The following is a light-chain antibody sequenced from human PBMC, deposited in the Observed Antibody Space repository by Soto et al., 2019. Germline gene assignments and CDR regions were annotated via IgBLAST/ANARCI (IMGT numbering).Light chain of an antibody. CDR3: ASYTSRSPLV. V-gene: IGLV2-14*03. Sequence: QSALTQPASVSGSPGQSITISCTGSSSDVGGYDFVSWYQHHPGKAPRLMIFDVSNRPSAVSNRFSGSKSGNTASLTISGLQAEDEGDYYCASYTSRSPLVCGTGTTLHVL. CDR2: DVS. CDR1: SSDVGGYDF. J-gene: IGLJ1*01.